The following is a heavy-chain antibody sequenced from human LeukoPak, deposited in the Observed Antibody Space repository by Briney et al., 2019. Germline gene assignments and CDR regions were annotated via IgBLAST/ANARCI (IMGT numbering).Heavy chain of an antibody. Sequence: PGGSLRLSCAASGFTFSSYGMSWVRQAPGKGLEWVSAISGSGGSTYYADSVKGRFTISRDNSKNTLYLRMNSLRAEDTAVYYCAKLLLLWFGELSPFDYWGQGTLVTVSS. CDR1: GFTFSSYG. J-gene: IGHJ4*02. CDR3: AKLLLLWFGELSPFDY. V-gene: IGHV3-23*01. CDR2: ISGSGGST. D-gene: IGHD3-10*01.